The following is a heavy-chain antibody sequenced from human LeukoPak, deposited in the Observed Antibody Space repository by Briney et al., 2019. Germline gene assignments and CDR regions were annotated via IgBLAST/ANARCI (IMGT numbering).Heavy chain of an antibody. D-gene: IGHD2-15*01. CDR2: IGTAGDT. V-gene: IGHV3-13*01. J-gene: IGHJ6*02. CDR1: GFTFSSYD. CDR3: ARENDMGYCSGVRCYKGYKAMDV. Sequence: PGGSLRLSCAASGFTFSSYDMHWVRQATGKGLEWVSAIGTAGDTYYPGSVKGRFTISRENAKNSLYLQMNSLRAEDTAVYYCARENDMGYCSGVRCYKGYKAMDVWGQGTTVTVSS.